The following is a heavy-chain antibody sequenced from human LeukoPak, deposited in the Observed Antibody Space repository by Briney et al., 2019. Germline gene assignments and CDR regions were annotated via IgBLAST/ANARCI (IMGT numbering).Heavy chain of an antibody. D-gene: IGHD3-3*01. J-gene: IGHJ6*02. CDR1: GFSFSDYL. V-gene: IGHV3-11*01. CDR3: ARAGGTGFWSGPDNYGLDV. CDR2: ISGRSGVI. Sequence: PGGSLRLSCAASGFSFSDYLMTWIRQAPGKGPEWVSHISGRSGVISYADSVKGRFTISRDNAKNSVYLQMNGLRAGDTGVYYCARAGGTGFWSGPDNYGLDVWGQGTTVTVFS.